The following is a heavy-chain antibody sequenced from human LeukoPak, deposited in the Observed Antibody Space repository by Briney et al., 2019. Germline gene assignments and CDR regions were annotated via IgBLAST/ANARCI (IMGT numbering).Heavy chain of an antibody. D-gene: IGHD3-22*01. CDR1: GGSISSSSYY. CDR3: ARQSITMIVVVITHCFDY. CDR2: IYYSGST. Sequence: SETLSLTCTVSGGSISSSSYYWGWIRQPPGKGLEWIGSIYYSGSTYYNPSLKSRVTISVDTSKNQFSLKLSSVTAADTAVYYCARQSITMIVVVITHCFDYWGQGTLVTVSS. J-gene: IGHJ4*02. V-gene: IGHV4-39*01.